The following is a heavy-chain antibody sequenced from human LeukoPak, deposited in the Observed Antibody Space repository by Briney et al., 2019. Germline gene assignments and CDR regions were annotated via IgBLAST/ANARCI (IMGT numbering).Heavy chain of an antibody. V-gene: IGHV3-20*01. Sequence: GGPLRLSCAASGFTFDDYGMSWVRQAPGKGLEWVSGINWNGGSTGYADSVKGRFTISRDNAKNSLYLQMNSLRAEDTALYHCARANGVTTYFDYWGQGTLVTVSS. J-gene: IGHJ4*02. D-gene: IGHD4-11*01. CDR2: INWNGGST. CDR1: GFTFDDYG. CDR3: ARANGVTTYFDY.